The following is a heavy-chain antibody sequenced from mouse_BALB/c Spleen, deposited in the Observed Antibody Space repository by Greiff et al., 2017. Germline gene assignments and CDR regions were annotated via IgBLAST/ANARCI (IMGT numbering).Heavy chain of an antibody. CDR2: IWSGGST. V-gene: IGHV2-2*02. J-gene: IGHJ4*01. Sequence: VQRVESGPGLVQPSQSLSITCTVSGFSLTSYGVHWVRQSPGKGLEWLGVIWSGGSTDYNAAFISRLSISKDNSKSQVFFKMNSLQANDTAIYYCARNRATMITTRDPYYYAMDYWGQGTSVTVSS. CDR1: GFSLTSYG. CDR3: ARNRATMITTRDPYYYAMDY. D-gene: IGHD2-4*01.